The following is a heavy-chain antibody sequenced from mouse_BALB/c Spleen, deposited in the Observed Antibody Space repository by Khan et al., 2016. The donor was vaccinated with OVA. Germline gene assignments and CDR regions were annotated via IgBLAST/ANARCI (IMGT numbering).Heavy chain of an antibody. J-gene: IGHJ2*01. CDR1: GYSITSGYY. Sequence: EVQLQESGPGLVKPSQSLSLTCSVTGYSITSGYYWNWIRQFPGNKLEWMGYISYDGSNNYNPSLKNRISITRDTSKNQFFLKLNSVTTEDTATYYCARDWYYGLDYWCQGTTLTVSS. CDR3: ARDWYYGLDY. D-gene: IGHD1-1*01. CDR2: ISYDGSN. V-gene: IGHV3-6*02.